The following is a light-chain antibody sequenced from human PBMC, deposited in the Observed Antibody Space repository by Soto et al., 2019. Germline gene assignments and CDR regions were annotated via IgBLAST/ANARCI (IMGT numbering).Light chain of an antibody. CDR2: DVN. Sequence: QSALTQPPSASGSPGQSVTISCTGTSSDIGAYNYVSWYQHHPGQAPKLVIYDVNQRPLGVPDRFSGSKSGNTASLTVSGLEDEDEADYFWLSYTSTLVYVLGTGTKLTVL. CDR3: LSYTSTLVYV. J-gene: IGLJ1*01. CDR1: SSDIGAYNY. V-gene: IGLV2-8*01.